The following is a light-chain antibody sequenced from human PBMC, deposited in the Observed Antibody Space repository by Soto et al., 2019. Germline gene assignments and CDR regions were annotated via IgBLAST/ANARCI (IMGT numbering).Light chain of an antibody. CDR1: SSDVGGYNY. CDR3: SSHAGRDRPFV. Sequence: QSALTQPPSASGSPGQSVTISCTGTSSDVGGYNYVSWYQQHPGKAPKVMIYDVNKRPSGVPDRFSGSKSGNTASLTVSGLQADDEVDYYCSSHAGRDRPFVFGTGTKLTVL. J-gene: IGLJ1*01. V-gene: IGLV2-8*01. CDR2: DVN.